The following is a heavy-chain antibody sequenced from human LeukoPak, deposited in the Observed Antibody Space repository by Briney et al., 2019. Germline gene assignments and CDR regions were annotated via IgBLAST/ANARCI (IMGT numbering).Heavy chain of an antibody. V-gene: IGHV7-4-1*02. CDR1: GYSITNYP. CDR3: ATGGGYRFAY. D-gene: IGHD6-25*01. J-gene: IGHJ4*02. Sequence: ASVKVSRKASGYSITNYPILWVRQAPGQGLEWMGWINTNTEKSTYAPGFTGRYVFSLDSSVNTAYLQISSLKAEDTALYYCATGGGYRFAYWGQGTLVTVSS. CDR2: INTNTEKS.